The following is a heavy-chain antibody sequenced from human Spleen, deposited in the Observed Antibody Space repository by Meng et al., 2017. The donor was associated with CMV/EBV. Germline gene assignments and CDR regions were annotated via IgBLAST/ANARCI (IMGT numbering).Heavy chain of an antibody. CDR1: GFTFSSYG. CDR2: IWYDGSNK. V-gene: IGHV3-33*08. Sequence: GESLKISCAASGFTFSSYGMHWVRQAPGKGLEWVAVIWYDGSNKYYADSVKGRFTISRDNSKNTLYLQMNGLRAEDTAVYYCAKSYSNYAYYYYGMDVWGQGTTVTVSS. J-gene: IGHJ6*02. CDR3: AKSYSNYAYYYYGMDV. D-gene: IGHD4-11*01.